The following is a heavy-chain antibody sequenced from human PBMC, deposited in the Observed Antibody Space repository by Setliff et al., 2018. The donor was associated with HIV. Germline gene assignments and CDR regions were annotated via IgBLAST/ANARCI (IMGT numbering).Heavy chain of an antibody. Sequence: GGSLRLSCTASGFTFSSYWMSWVRQAPGKGLEWVANIKQDGSEKHYVDSVKGRFTISRDNAKNSLYLQMNSLRVEDTAVHYCARAFSGYYFDYWGQGTLVTVSS. CDR2: IKQDGSEK. CDR3: ARAFSGYYFDY. D-gene: IGHD3-3*01. CDR1: GFTFSSYW. V-gene: IGHV3-7*01. J-gene: IGHJ4*02.